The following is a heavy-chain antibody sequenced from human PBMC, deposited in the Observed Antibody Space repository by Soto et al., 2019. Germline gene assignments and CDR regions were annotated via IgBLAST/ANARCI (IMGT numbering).Heavy chain of an antibody. V-gene: IGHV1-24*01. J-gene: IGHJ3*02. CDR2: FDPEDGET. CDR1: GYTLTELS. D-gene: IGHD2-8*01. CDR3: ATGGGYCTNGVCYVNAFDI. Sequence: QVQLVQSGAEVKKPGASVKVSCKVSGYTLTELSMHWVRQAPGKGLEWMGGFDPEDGETIYAQKFPGRVTMTEDTSTDPAYMELSSLRSEDTAVYYCATGGGYCTNGVCYVNAFDIWGQGTMVTVSS.